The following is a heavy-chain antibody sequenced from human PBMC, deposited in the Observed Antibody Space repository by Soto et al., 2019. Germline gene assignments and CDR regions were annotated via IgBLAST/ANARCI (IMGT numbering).Heavy chain of an antibody. CDR1: GFTFSSYG. CDR3: ANDRRAGGNYGFYSDF. Sequence: AGGSLRLSCGASGFTFSSYGMTWVRQAPGKGLEWVSFSSATGAGTYYADSVKGRFTISRDNSKNTLYLQMTSLRADDTAVYYCANDRRAGGNYGFYSDFWGQGALVTVSS. CDR2: SSATGAGT. V-gene: IGHV3-23*01. D-gene: IGHD1-7*01. J-gene: IGHJ4*02.